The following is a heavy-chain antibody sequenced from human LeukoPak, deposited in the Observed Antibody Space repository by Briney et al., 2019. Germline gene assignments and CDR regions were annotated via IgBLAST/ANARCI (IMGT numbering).Heavy chain of an antibody. D-gene: IGHD6-13*01. CDR3: AKDKGDGSSSYYYYYGMDV. V-gene: IGHV3-9*01. CDR1: GFTFDDYA. CDR2: ISWNSGSI. J-gene: IGHJ6*02. Sequence: GGSLRLSCAASGFTFDDYAMHWVRQAPGKGLEWVSGISWNSGSIGYADSVKGRFTISRDNAKNSLYLQMNSLRAENTALYYCAKDKGDGSSSYYYYYGMDVWGQGTTVTVSS.